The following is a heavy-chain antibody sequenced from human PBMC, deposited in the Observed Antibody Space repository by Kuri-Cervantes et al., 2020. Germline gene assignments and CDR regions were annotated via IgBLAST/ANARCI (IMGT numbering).Heavy chain of an antibody. J-gene: IGHJ4*02. CDR3: VRSTYYYDSSGYD. V-gene: IGHV4-30-4*08. Sequence: SETLSLTCTVSGDSFNRGDYYWSWVRQPPGKGLEWIGYIYNSGNTYYNPSLKSRITISVDTSKNQFSLKLSSVTAADTAVYYCVRSTYYYDSSGYDWGQGTLVTVSS. CDR2: IYNSGNT. D-gene: IGHD3-22*01. CDR1: GDSFNRGDYY.